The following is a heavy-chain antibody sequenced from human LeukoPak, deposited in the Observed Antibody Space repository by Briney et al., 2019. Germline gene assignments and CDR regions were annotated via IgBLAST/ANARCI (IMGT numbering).Heavy chain of an antibody. CDR2: IYYSGST. Sequence: PSETLSLTCTVSGGSISSYYWSWIRQPPGKGLEWIGYIYYSGSTNYNPSLKSRVTISVDTSKNQFSLKLSSVTAADTAVYYCARGSRTMDDFRIDPWGQGTLVTVSS. CDR1: GGSISSYY. J-gene: IGHJ5*02. CDR3: ARGSRTMDDFRIDP. V-gene: IGHV4-59*12. D-gene: IGHD3-3*01.